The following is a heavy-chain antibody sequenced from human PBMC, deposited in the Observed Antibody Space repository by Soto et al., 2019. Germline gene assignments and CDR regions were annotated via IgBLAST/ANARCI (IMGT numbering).Heavy chain of an antibody. CDR2: ISSSSSTI. V-gene: IGHV3-48*01. J-gene: IGHJ4*02. D-gene: IGHD3-22*01. CDR3: ARDYYKYYDSSGYYRSPAY. Sequence: PGGSLRLSCAASGFTFSSYSMNWVRQAPGKGLEWVSYISSSSSTIYYADSVKGRFTISRDNAKNSLYLQMNSLRAEDTAVYYCARDYYKYYDSSGYYRSPAYWGQGTLVTVPQ. CDR1: GFTFSSYS.